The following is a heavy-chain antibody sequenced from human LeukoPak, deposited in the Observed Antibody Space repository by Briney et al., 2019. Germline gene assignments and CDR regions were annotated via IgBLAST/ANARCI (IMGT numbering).Heavy chain of an antibody. CDR1: GSSVSSRPHF. CDR2: TYYTGST. CDR3: ARLLGGYFAGDAFDV. V-gene: IGHV4-39*02. D-gene: IGHD3-9*01. J-gene: IGHJ3*01. Sequence: SETLSLTCTVSGSSVSSRPHFWAWIRQTPGKGLEWIGTTYYTGSTNYNPSLKSRVTISVDVSTDTFSLNLGSVTAADTAVYYCARLLGGYFAGDAFDVWGQGTMVTVSS.